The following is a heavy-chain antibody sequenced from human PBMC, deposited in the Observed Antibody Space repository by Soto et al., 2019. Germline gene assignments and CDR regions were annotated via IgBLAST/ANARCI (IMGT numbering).Heavy chain of an antibody. Sequence: EVQLVESGGGLVQPGRSLRLSCAASGFTFDDYAMQWVRQVPGKGLEWVSGINWNSGSIAYGDSVKGRFAISRDNAKNSLHLQMNSLSAEDTAFYYCVKDESINWYSGHFRHWGQGTLVTVSS. V-gene: IGHV3-9*01. CDR2: INWNSGSI. D-gene: IGHD6-13*01. J-gene: IGHJ1*01. CDR3: VKDESINWYSGHFRH. CDR1: GFTFDDYA.